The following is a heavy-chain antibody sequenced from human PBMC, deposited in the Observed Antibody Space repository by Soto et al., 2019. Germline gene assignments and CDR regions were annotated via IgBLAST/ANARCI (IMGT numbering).Heavy chain of an antibody. CDR1: GFIFGNYM. D-gene: IGHD2-15*01. V-gene: IGHV3-23*01. J-gene: IGHJ3*02. CDR3: APHVHCSGGSCHYDAFDI. CDR2: IRDGGEST. Sequence: EVQLLESGGGLVQPGESLRLSCAFSGFIFGNYMMTWVRQAPGKGLEWVSTIRDGGESTYYADSVKGRFTISRDNSKNTLYLQMDRLGVEETAVYYCAPHVHCSGGSCHYDAFDIRGQGTMVTVSS.